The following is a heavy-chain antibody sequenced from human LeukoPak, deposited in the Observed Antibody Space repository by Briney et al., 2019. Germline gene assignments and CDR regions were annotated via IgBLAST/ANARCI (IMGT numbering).Heavy chain of an antibody. CDR2: MYYTGGT. D-gene: IGHD5-24*01. CDR3: ASPGGNRWLQFYHFGY. CDR1: GGSIGSASSY. V-gene: IGHV4-39*01. J-gene: IGHJ4*02. Sequence: PSETLSLTCTVSGGSIGSASSYWAWIRQPPGKGLEWIGIMYYTGGTYYNPSLKSRVTVSGDTSKNQFSLKLSSVTAADTAVYYCASPGGNRWLQFYHFGYWGQGTLVTVSS.